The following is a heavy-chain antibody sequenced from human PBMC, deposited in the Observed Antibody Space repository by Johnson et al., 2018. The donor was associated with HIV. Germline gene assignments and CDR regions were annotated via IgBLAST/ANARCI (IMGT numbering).Heavy chain of an antibody. Sequence: VQLVESGGGVVRPGGSLRLSCAASGFPFDDYGMSWVRQAPGKGLEWVSGINWNGGSTGYADSVKGRFTISRDNAKNSLYLQMNSLRAEDTALYYCARDGYRYDTGVLGAFDIWGQGTMVTVSS. J-gene: IGHJ3*02. CDR2: INWNGGST. CDR3: ARDGYRYDTGVLGAFDI. D-gene: IGHD6-13*01. CDR1: GFPFDDYG. V-gene: IGHV3-20*04.